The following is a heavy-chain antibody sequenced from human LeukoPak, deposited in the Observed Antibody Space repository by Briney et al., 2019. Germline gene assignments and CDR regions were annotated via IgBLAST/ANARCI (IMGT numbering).Heavy chain of an antibody. J-gene: IGHJ6*03. CDR3: ARENSYYMDV. CDR2: IYYSGST. Sequence: TSETLSLICTVSGGSISSYYWSWIRQPPGKGLEWIGYIYYSGSTNYNPSLKSRVTISVDTSKNQFSLKLSSVTAADTAVYYCARENSYYMDVWGKGTTVTVSS. CDR1: GGSISSYY. V-gene: IGHV4-59*01.